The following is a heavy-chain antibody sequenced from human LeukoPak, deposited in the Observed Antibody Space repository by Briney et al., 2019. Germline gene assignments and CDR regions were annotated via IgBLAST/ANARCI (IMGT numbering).Heavy chain of an antibody. D-gene: IGHD4-23*01. CDR3: ARASGGNDY. Sequence: PGVSLRLSYGPSGFTFSTYWISGVRQAPGKGLEGVASIKQDGSEKYYVDSVKGRFPISRHNAKNSLYLQMNSLRAEDTAMYYCARASGGNDYWGQGTLVTVSS. J-gene: IGHJ4*02. CDR1: GFTFSTYW. CDR2: IKQDGSEK. V-gene: IGHV3-7*01.